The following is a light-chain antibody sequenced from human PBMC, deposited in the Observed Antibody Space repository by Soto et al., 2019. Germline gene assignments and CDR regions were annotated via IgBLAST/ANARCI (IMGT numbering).Light chain of an antibody. CDR1: QSIGSD. V-gene: IGKV1-5*01. CDR2: HAS. Sequence: DIQMTQSPSTLSASLGDRVTITCRASQSIGSDLAWYQQKPGKAPNLLIYHASSLESGVPSRFSGSGSGTAFTLTISSLQPDDFANYYCQQYNSYSTWTFGQGTKVDIK. J-gene: IGKJ1*01. CDR3: QQYNSYSTWT.